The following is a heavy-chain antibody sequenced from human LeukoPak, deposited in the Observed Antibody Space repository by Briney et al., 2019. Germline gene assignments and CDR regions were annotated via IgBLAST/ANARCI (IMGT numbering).Heavy chain of an antibody. CDR3: ARHASRDGYNNFDY. Sequence: SETLSLTCTVSGGSISSYYWSWTRQPPGKGLEWIGYIYTSGSTNYNPSLKSRVTISVDTSKNQFSLKLSSVTAADTAVYYCARHASRDGYNNFDYWGQGTLVTVSS. CDR1: GGSISSYY. J-gene: IGHJ4*02. CDR2: IYTSGST. D-gene: IGHD5-24*01. V-gene: IGHV4-4*09.